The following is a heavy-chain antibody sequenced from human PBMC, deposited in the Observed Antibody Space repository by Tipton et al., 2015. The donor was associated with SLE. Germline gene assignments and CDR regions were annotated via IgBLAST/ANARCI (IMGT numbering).Heavy chain of an antibody. Sequence: TLSLTCTVSGGSISSYYWSWIRQPPGKGLEWIGYIYYSGSTNYNPSLKSRVTISVDTSTNQFSLKLSSVTAADTAVYYCARDPAPYSSPSEYFDRWGRGTLVTVSS. D-gene: IGHD6-6*01. CDR1: GGSISSYY. CDR3: ARDPAPYSSPSEYFDR. J-gene: IGHJ2*01. CDR2: IYYSGST. V-gene: IGHV4-59*01.